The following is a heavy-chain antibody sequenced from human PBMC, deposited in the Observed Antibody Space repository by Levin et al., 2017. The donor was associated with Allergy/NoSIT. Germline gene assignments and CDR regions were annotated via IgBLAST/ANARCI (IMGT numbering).Heavy chain of an antibody. D-gene: IGHD3-3*01. Sequence: GGSLRLSCAASGFTFSSYSMNWVRQAPGKGLEWVSSISSSSSYIYYADSVKGRFTISRDNAKNSLYLQMNSLRAEDTAVYYCAREGRLEWLLSPSGFDYWGQGTLVTVSS. V-gene: IGHV3-21*01. J-gene: IGHJ4*02. CDR2: ISSSSSYI. CDR3: AREGRLEWLLSPSGFDY. CDR1: GFTFSSYS.